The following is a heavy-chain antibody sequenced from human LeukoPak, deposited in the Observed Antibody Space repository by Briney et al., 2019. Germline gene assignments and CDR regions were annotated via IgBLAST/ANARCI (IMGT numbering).Heavy chain of an antibody. CDR3: ARGFIAAAGTNSAFDI. Sequence: PGGSLRLSCAASGFTFSSYGMHWVRQAPGKGLEWVAVIWYGGSNKYYADSVKGRFTISRDNSKNTLYLQMNSLRAEDTAVYYCARGFIAAAGTNSAFDIWGQGTMVTVSS. D-gene: IGHD6-13*01. CDR2: IWYGGSNK. V-gene: IGHV3-33*01. J-gene: IGHJ3*02. CDR1: GFTFSSYG.